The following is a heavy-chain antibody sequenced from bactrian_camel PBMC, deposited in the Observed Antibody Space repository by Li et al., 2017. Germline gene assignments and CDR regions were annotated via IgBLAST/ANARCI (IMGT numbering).Heavy chain of an antibody. V-gene: IGHV3S53*01. Sequence: HVQLVESGGGSVQGGGSLRLFCKGSGFRLADANMAWYRQRPGNVCELVSSISRDGRPSYADSVKGRFTISYDNANNTMYLQMNSLKPEDTAIYYCAAEVRPHAGGLDYSGTASMNPLCPTRGYWGQGTQVTVS. J-gene: IGHJ4*01. CDR1: GFRLADAN. CDR2: ISRDGRP. CDR3: AAEVRPHAGGLDYSGTASMNPLCPTRGY. D-gene: IGHD8*01.